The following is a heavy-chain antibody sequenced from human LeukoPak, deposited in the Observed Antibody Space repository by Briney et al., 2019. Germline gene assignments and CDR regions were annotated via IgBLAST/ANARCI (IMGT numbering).Heavy chain of an antibody. Sequence: MLGESLKISCKGSDYSFTTYWIGWVRQMPGKGLEWRGRNDPSDSYTNYSPSFQGHVTISADKSTSTAYLQWSSLKASDTAMYYCARLDAFDIWGQGTMVTVSS. D-gene: IGHD1-1*01. CDR3: ARLDAFDI. V-gene: IGHV5-10-1*01. CDR1: DYSFTTYW. J-gene: IGHJ3*02. CDR2: NDPSDSYT.